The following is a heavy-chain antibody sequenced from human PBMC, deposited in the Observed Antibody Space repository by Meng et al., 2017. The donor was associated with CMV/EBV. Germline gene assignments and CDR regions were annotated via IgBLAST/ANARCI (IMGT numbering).Heavy chain of an antibody. V-gene: IGHV3-21*01. CDR2: ISSSSSYI. CDR3: ARDLPYYDFWSGYNWFDP. D-gene: IGHD3-3*01. CDR1: FTFSSYS. Sequence: FTFSSYSMDWVRQAPGKVLEWVSSISSSSSYIYYADSVKGRFTISRDNAKNSLYLQMNSLRAEDTAVYYCARDLPYYDFWSGYNWFDPWGQGTLVTVSS. J-gene: IGHJ5*02.